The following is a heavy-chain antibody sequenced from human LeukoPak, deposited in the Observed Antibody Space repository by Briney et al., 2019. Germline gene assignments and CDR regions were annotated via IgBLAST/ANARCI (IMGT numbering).Heavy chain of an antibody. D-gene: IGHD3-9*01. Sequence: SETLSLTCTVSGGSISSYYWSWIRQPAGKGLEWIGRIYTSGSTNYNPSLKSRVTMSVDTSKNQFSLKLSSVTAADTAVYYCARESWDYDILTGYWRYFDYWGQGTLVTVSS. CDR3: ARESWDYDILTGYWRYFDY. V-gene: IGHV4-4*07. CDR2: IYTSGST. CDR1: GGSISSYY. J-gene: IGHJ4*02.